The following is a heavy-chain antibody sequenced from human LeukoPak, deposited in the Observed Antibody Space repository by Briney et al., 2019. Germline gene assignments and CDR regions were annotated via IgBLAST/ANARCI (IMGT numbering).Heavy chain of an antibody. CDR3: AKDLPGSGWSCDS. J-gene: IGHJ4*02. Sequence: WGSLRRSSAASGFTISSYAMSWVRHAPGNELEWVSAITNSSSSTFHADSVKGRFTISRDNSKNTLYLEMNSLRAEDTAVYYCAKDLPGSGWSCDSWGQGTLVTVSS. V-gene: IGHV3-23*01. CDR1: GFTISSYA. CDR2: ITNSSSST. D-gene: IGHD6-19*01.